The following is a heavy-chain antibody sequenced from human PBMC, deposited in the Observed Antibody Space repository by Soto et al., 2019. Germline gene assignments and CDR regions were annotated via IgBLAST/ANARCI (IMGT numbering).Heavy chain of an antibody. CDR2: IIPIFGTA. V-gene: IGHV1-69*13. D-gene: IGHD6-13*01. J-gene: IGHJ5*02. CDR1: GGTFSSYA. CDR3: ATYSSSWYNWFDP. Sequence: ASVKVSCKASGGTFSSYAISWVRQAPGQGLEWMGGIIPIFGTANYAQKFQGRVTITADESTSTAYMELSSLRSEDTAVYYCATYSSSWYNWFDPWGQGTLVTVSS.